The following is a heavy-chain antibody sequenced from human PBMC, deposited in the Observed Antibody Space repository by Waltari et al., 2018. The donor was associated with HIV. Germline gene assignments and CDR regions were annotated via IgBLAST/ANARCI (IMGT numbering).Heavy chain of an antibody. D-gene: IGHD1-26*01. CDR2: ICGNCGTK. J-gene: IGHJ3*02. V-gene: IGHV3-23*04. CDR3: AKPQGGWELLGDFDM. Sequence: EVQLVESGGGLVQPGGSLRVSCEDSGFSFSSYAMSWVRQGPGKGLGWVSFICGNCGTKSDADSVKGRFTISRDKSKNALYLQMNSLGADNTAVYYCAKPQGGWELLGDFDMWGQGTMVAVSS. CDR1: GFSFSSYA.